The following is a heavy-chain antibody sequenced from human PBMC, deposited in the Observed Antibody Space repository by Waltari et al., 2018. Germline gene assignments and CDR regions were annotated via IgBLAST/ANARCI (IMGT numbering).Heavy chain of an antibody. V-gene: IGHV3-33*01. D-gene: IGHD1-1*01. CDR2: IWFDGSRK. CDR3: ARTFSNFDPFDI. J-gene: IGHJ3*02. CDR1: GVPCGNYG. Sequence: QVQLVESGGGVVQPGSSLRIFGVRSGVPCGNYGVHWVRQAPGKGLEWLAVIWFDGSRKEYADSVKGRFTVSRDNSKNTLFLQMNSLRIDDTAIYYCARTFSNFDPFDIWGQGTVVTVS.